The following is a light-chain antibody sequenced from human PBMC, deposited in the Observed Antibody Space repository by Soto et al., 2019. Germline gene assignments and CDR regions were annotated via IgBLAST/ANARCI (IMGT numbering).Light chain of an antibody. CDR2: WAS. CDR3: QEDYSSPRALT. CDR1: QSVLYSSNNKNY. V-gene: IGKV4-1*01. J-gene: IGKJ4*01. Sequence: DIVMTQSPDSLAVSLGERATINCKSSQSVLYSSNNKNYFAWYQQKPRQPPKLLIYWASTRETGVPDRFSGSGSGTDFTLTISSLQAEDVAVYYCQEDYSSPRALTFGGGTKVEIK.